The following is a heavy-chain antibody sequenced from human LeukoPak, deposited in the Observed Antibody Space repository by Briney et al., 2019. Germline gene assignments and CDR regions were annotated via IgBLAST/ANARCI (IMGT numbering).Heavy chain of an antibody. J-gene: IGHJ4*02. Sequence: GGSLRLSCAASGFTFSSYATSWVRQAPGKGLEWVSAISGSGGSTYYADSVKGRFTISRDNSKNTLYLQMNSLRAEDTAVYYCAKLPRGSGSYYAFDYWGQGTLVTVSS. CDR2: ISGSGGST. D-gene: IGHD3-10*01. V-gene: IGHV3-23*01. CDR3: AKLPRGSGSYYAFDY. CDR1: GFTFSSYA.